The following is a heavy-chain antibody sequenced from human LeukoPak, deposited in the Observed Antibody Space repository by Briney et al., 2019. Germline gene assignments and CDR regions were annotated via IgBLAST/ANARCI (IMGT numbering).Heavy chain of an antibody. J-gene: IGHJ4*02. V-gene: IGHV3-23*01. CDR2: ISGSGGST. CDR3: AKVPLVVPAALSYFDY. D-gene: IGHD2-2*01. CDR1: GFTFSSYA. Sequence: SGGSLRLSCAASGFTFSSYAMSWVRQAPGKGLEWVSAISGSGGSTYYADSVKGRFTISRDNSKNTLYLQMNSLRAEDTAVYYCAKVPLVVPAALSYFDYWGQGTLVTVSS.